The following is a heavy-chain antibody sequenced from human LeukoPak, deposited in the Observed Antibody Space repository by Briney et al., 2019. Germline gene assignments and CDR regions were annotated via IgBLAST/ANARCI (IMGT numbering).Heavy chain of an antibody. Sequence: SSETLSLTCTVSGGSISSYYWSWIRQPPGKGLEWIGEINHSGSTNYNPSLKSRVTISVDTSKNQFSLKLSSVTAADTAVYYCARKVPLYDFWSGSPGAHFDYWGQGTLVTVSS. J-gene: IGHJ4*02. CDR1: GGSISSYY. V-gene: IGHV4-34*01. CDR2: INHSGST. CDR3: ARKVPLYDFWSGSPGAHFDY. D-gene: IGHD3-3*01.